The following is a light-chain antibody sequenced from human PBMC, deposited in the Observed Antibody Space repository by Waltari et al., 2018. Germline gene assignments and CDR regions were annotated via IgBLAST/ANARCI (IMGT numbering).Light chain of an antibody. J-gene: IGKJ4*01. Sequence: CRARQSVGSKVAWYQQKPGQAPRLLIYSASTGATDIPARFSGSGSGTDFTLIISSLQSEDFADYYCQQYYYWPLTFGGGTKVEIK. CDR3: QQYYYWPLT. CDR2: SAS. CDR1: QSVGSK. V-gene: IGKV3-15*01.